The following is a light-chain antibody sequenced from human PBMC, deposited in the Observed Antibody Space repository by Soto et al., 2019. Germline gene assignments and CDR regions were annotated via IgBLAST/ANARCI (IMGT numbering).Light chain of an antibody. V-gene: IGKV1-39*01. CDR1: QNIGSY. Sequence: DIQMTQSPSSLSASVGDRVTITCRASQNIGSYLNWYHQNPGKAPKVLISAASILHSGVPSWFSGSGSGTDFTLTINSLQPEDFATSYCQQSYTKWTFVQGTKLEI. J-gene: IGKJ1*01. CDR2: AAS. CDR3: QQSYTKWT.